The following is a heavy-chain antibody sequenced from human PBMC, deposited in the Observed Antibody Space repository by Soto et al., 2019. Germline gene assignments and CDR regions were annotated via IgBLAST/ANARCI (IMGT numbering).Heavy chain of an antibody. CDR1: GDSGSSNSAA. Sequence: SQTRSLTCVISGDSGSSNSAAWNLIRQSPSRGLEWLGRTYYRSKWYNDYAVSVKSRITINPDTSKNQFSLQLNSVTPGDTAVYYCATGRDYYGMDVWGQGTTVTVSS. D-gene: IGHD2-15*01. J-gene: IGHJ6*02. CDR2: TYYRSKWYN. V-gene: IGHV6-1*01. CDR3: ATGRDYYGMDV.